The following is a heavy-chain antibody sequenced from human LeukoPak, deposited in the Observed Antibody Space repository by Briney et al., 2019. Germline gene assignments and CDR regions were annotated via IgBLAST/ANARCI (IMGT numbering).Heavy chain of an antibody. D-gene: IGHD5-18*01. CDR2: INPSGGST. J-gene: IGHJ6*03. CDR3: ASQDGYGYGSKYYYYYYMDV. V-gene: IGHV1-46*01. CDR1: GGTFSSYA. Sequence: GASVKVSCKASGGTFSSYALSWVRQAPGQGLEWMGIINPSGGSTSYAQKFQGRVTMTRDTSTSTVYMELSSLRSEDTAVYYCASQDGYGYGSKYYYYYYMDVWGKGTTVTVSS.